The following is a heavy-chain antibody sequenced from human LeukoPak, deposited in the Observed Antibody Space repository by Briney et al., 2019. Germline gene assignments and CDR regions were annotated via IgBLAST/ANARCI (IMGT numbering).Heavy chain of an antibody. D-gene: IGHD4-23*01. CDR1: GYPFTTHW. CDR3: ARSDYGGNSFDY. CDR2: IYPGDSDT. V-gene: IGHV5-51*01. J-gene: IGHJ4*02. Sequence: GESLKISCKGSGYPFTTHWIGWVRQMSGKGLEWMGIIYPGDSDTKYRPSFQGQVTISADKSISTAYLQWSSLKASDTAMYYCARSDYGGNSFDYWGQGTLVTVSS.